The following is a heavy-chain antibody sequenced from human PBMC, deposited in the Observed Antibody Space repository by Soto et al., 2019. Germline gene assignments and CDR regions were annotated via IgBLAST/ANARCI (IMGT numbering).Heavy chain of an antibody. Sequence: PSETLSLTCTVSGGSFSSDYWDWIRQPPGKGLEWIGYIYYTGSTNYNPSLKSRVTISVDTSKNQFSLKLSSVTAADTAVYYCARHAYSSVWYRYRIDYWGQGTVVTVSS. CDR2: IYYTGST. V-gene: IGHV4-59*08. CDR3: ARHAYSSVWYRYRIDY. CDR1: GGSFSSDY. D-gene: IGHD6-19*01. J-gene: IGHJ4*02.